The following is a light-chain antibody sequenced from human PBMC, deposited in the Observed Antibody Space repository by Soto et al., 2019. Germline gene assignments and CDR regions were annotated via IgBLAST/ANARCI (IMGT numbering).Light chain of an antibody. CDR3: QQYDTLPLT. J-gene: IGKJ3*01. V-gene: IGKV1-33*01. CDR1: QDISNY. CDR2: DAS. Sequence: DIQMTQSPSSLSASVGDRVTITCQASQDISNYLNWYQQKPGKAPKLLIYDASNLETGVPSRFSGSGSGTDFTFTIRSLQPEDIATYYCQQYDTLPLTFGPGTKVDIK.